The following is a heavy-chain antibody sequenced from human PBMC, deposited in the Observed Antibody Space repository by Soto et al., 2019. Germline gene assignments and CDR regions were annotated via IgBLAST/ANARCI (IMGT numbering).Heavy chain of an antibody. D-gene: IGHD5-12*01. CDR3: AYPGDSGFDPNFDS. Sequence: GGSLRLSCAASGFTFSRYSMNWVRQAPGKGLEWVSYISSSSNSIYYADSVKGRFTISRDNSANSLYLQMNGLRAEDTALYYCAYPGDSGFDPNFDSWGQGTMVTVSS. CDR2: ISSSSNSI. CDR1: GFTFSRYS. J-gene: IGHJ4*02. V-gene: IGHV3-48*01.